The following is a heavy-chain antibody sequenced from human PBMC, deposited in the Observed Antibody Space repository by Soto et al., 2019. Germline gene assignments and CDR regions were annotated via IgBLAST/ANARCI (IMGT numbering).Heavy chain of an antibody. D-gene: IGHD2-8*02. J-gene: IGHJ5*02. V-gene: IGHV3-11*01. CDR3: TRPCRYCNGGGPGNWFDP. CDR1: GFTFGDYD. CDR2: ISNGGSSI. Sequence: QAQLVESGGGLVKPGGSLRLSCAASGFTFGDYDMSWIRQAPGKGLEWVSYISNGGSSIYYADSVKGRFTISRDNAKRSVFLQMNSLRAEDTAVYYCTRPCRYCNGGGPGNWFDPWGQGTLVTVSS.